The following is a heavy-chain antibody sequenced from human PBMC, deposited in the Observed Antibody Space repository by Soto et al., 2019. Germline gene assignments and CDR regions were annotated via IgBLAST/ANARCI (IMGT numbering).Heavy chain of an antibody. D-gene: IGHD4-17*01. J-gene: IGHJ4*02. CDR3: ARRPVTYYFDS. V-gene: IGHV3-30-3*01. Sequence: QVQLVESGGGVVQPGRSLRLSCAASGFTFSNYAMHWVRQAPGKGLEGVAVISYDGSNKYYADSVKGRFTISRDNSKNTLYLQMNSLRAEDTAVYYCARRPVTYYFDSWGQGTLVTVSS. CDR1: GFTFSNYA. CDR2: ISYDGSNK.